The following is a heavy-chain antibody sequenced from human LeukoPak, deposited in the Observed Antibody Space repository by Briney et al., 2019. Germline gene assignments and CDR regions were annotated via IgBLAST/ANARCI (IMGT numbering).Heavy chain of an antibody. V-gene: IGHV4-4*07. D-gene: IGHD2-2*01. Sequence: SETLSLTCTVSGGSISSYYWSWIRQPAGKGLEWIRRIYTSGSTNYNPSLKSRVTMSVDTSKNQFSLKLSSVTAADTAVYYCARTPGYCSSTSCLHNNWFDPWGQGTLVTVSS. J-gene: IGHJ5*02. CDR3: ARTPGYCSSTSCLHNNWFDP. CDR1: GGSISSYY. CDR2: IYTSGST.